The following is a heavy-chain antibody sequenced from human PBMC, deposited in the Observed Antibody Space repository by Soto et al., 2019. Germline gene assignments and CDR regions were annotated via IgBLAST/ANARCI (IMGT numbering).Heavy chain of an antibody. D-gene: IGHD1-26*01. Sequence: GESLKISCKGSGYRFTSYWIGWVRQMPGKGLEWMGISYPSDSDTRYSPSLQGQVTISVDKSISSAYLLWSSLKASDTAMYYCARQTGSSPNAFDIWGHGTMVTVSS. CDR1: GYRFTSYW. CDR3: ARQTGSSPNAFDI. CDR2: SYPSDSDT. V-gene: IGHV5-51*01. J-gene: IGHJ3*02.